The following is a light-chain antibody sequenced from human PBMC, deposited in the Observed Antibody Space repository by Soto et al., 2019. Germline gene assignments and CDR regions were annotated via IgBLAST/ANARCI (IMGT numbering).Light chain of an antibody. CDR3: MQGTHWPLGT. J-gene: IGKJ2*02. CDR1: QSLVYSDGNTY. CDR2: KVS. V-gene: IGKV2-30*01. Sequence: DVVMTQSPLSLPVTLGQPASISCRSSQSLVYSDGNTYLNWFQQRPGQSPRRLIYKVSNRDSGVQERVSGSGSGTDFTLNISRVEAEDVGVSYCMQGTHWPLGTIGQGTKLEIK.